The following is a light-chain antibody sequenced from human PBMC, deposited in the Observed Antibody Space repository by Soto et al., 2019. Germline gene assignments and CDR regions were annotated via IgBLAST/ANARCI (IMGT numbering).Light chain of an antibody. Sequence: QSVLTQPPSVSGAPGQRVTISCTGTRSNTGAGYDVHWYQQHPGTAPKYLIYSNSNRPSGVPDRFSGSKSGTSASLAISGLQAEDEADHFCQSFDTSLRGWVFGGGTKLTVL. J-gene: IGLJ3*02. CDR2: SNS. V-gene: IGLV1-40*01. CDR3: QSFDTSLRGWV. CDR1: RSNTGAGYD.